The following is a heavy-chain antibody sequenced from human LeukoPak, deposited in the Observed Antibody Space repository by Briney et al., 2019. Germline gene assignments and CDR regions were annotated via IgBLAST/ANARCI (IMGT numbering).Heavy chain of an antibody. D-gene: IGHD3-22*01. CDR2: IHHSGST. V-gene: IGHV4-31*03. CDR1: GGSISSGGYY. J-gene: IGHJ4*02. CDR3: ARDTSGYTPLDY. Sequence: ASETLSLTCTVSGGSISSGGYYWSWIRQHPGKGLEWIGYIHHSGSTYYNPSLKSRVAMSVDTSNNQFSLKLSSVTAADTAVYYCARDTSGYTPLDYWGQGTLGTVSS.